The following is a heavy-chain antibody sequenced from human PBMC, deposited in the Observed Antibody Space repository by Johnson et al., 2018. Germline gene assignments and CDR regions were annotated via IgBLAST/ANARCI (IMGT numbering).Heavy chain of an antibody. CDR1: GFTFSSYA. CDR3: ARGRWLQLEDYYYYMDV. D-gene: IGHD5-24*01. Sequence: QVQLVESGGGVVQPGRSXRLSCAASGFTFSSYAMHWVRQAPGKGLEWVAVISYDGSNKYYAYSVKGRFTISRDNSKNTLYLQMHSLRAEDTAVYYCARGRWLQLEDYYYYMDVWGKGTTVTVSS. CDR2: ISYDGSNK. J-gene: IGHJ6*03. V-gene: IGHV3-30-3*01.